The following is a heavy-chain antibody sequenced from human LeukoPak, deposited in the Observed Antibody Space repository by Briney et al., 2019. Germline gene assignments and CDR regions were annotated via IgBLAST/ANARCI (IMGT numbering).Heavy chain of an antibody. Sequence: ASVKVSXKASGYTFTSYYMHWVRQAPGQGLEWMGIINPSGGSTSSAQRFQGRVTMTRDTSTSTVYMELSSLRSEDTAVYYCAREGLYYYDSSGRPHYYFDYWGQGTLVTVSS. CDR3: AREGLYYYDSSGRPHYYFDY. D-gene: IGHD3-22*01. V-gene: IGHV1-46*01. J-gene: IGHJ4*02. CDR1: GYTFTSYY. CDR2: INPSGGST.